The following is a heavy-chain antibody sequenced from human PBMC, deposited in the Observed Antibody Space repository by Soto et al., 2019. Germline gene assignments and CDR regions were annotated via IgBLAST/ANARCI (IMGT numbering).Heavy chain of an antibody. CDR1: GFTFSSYA. J-gene: IGHJ4*02. CDR2: ISYDGSNK. D-gene: IGHD3-22*01. V-gene: IGHV3-30-3*01. Sequence: QVQLVESGGGVVQPGRSLRLSCAASGFTFSSYAMHWVRQAPGKGLEWVAVISYDGSNKYHADSVKGRFTISRDNSKNTLYLQMNSLIAEDTAVYYCAAGGNYDSSGYYFSGQGNLVTVSS. CDR3: AAGGNYDSSGYYF.